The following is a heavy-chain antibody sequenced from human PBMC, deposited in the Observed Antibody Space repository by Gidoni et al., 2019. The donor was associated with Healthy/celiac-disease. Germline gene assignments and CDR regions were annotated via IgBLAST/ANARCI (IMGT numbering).Heavy chain of an antibody. Sequence: QVQLQEAGPGMVKPSETLTLTCAGSGDSISSGYYWGWIRQPPGKGLEWIGSIYHRGSTDYHPSLQRRVTLSVAPSKYQFSLKLCSVTAADPAVYYCARGLPEGGPFDYWGQGTLVTVSS. CDR2: IYHRGST. CDR3: ARGLPEGGPFDY. J-gene: IGHJ4*02. CDR1: GDSISSGYY. V-gene: IGHV4-38-2*01.